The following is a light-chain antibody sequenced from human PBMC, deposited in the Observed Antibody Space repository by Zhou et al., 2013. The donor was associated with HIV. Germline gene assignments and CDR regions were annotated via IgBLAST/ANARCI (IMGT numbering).Light chain of an antibody. CDR1: SSDVGAYNY. V-gene: IGLV2-14*01. Sequence: QSALTQPASVSGSPGQSITISCTGTSSDVGAYNYVSWYQQHPGKAPKLMIYDVTRRPSGVSNRFSGSKSGTTASLTISGLQAEDEAHYYCSSYTSSSAYYVFGSGTKVTVL. CDR2: DVT. CDR3: SSYTSSSAYYV. J-gene: IGLJ1*01.